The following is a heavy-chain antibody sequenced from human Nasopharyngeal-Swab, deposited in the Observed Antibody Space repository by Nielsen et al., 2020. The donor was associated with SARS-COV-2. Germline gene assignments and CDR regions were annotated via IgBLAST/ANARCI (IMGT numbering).Heavy chain of an antibody. V-gene: IGHV4-30-4*01. D-gene: IGHD3-9*01. CDR2: IDYSGST. Sequence: SETLSLTCTVSGDSISSGKDYWNWIRQTPGRGLEWIGYIDYSGSTDHNPSLKSRVTISVDTSKNQFSLKVNSVTAADTAVYYCARLGRYYDTLSGYARHFDYWGQRILVTVSS. J-gene: IGHJ4*02. CDR1: GDSISSGKDY. CDR3: ARLGRYYDTLSGYARHFDY.